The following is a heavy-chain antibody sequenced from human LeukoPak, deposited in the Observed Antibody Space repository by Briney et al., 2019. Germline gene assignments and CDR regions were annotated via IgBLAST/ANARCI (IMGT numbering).Heavy chain of an antibody. CDR3: AKVATWTYFDS. Sequence: GGSLRLSCAASKFTFTTYAMSWVRQAPGRGLEWVSSIGDSGVPTYYADSVKGRFTISIDNSQNTLYLQVNTLVADDTAVYYCAKVATWTYFDSWGQGTLVTVSS. J-gene: IGHJ4*02. CDR1: KFTFTTYA. CDR2: IGDSGVPT. V-gene: IGHV3-23*01. D-gene: IGHD3/OR15-3a*01.